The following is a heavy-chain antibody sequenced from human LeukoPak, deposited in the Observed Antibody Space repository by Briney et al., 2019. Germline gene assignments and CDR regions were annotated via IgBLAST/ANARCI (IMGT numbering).Heavy chain of an antibody. CDR2: IRYDGSYK. V-gene: IGHV3-30*02. Sequence: GGSLRLSCAASGFTFSSYGMHWVRQAPGKGLEWVAFIRYDGSYKYYADSVKGRFTISRDNSKNTLYLQMNSLRAEDTAVYYCAKVWAGFGESKSAFDIWGQGTVATVSS. D-gene: IGHD3-10*01. CDR1: GFTFSSYG. CDR3: AKVWAGFGESKSAFDI. J-gene: IGHJ3*02.